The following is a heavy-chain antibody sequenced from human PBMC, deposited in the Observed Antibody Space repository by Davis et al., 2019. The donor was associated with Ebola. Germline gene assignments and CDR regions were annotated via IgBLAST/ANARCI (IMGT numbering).Heavy chain of an antibody. CDR3: ARGFWSGSGDSDFDY. Sequence: SVKVSCKASGGTFSSYAISWVRQAPGQGLEWMGGIIPIFGTANYAQKFQGRVTITADESTSTAYMELSSLRSEDTAVYYCARGFWSGSGDSDFDYWGQGTLVTVSS. CDR1: GGTFSSYA. D-gene: IGHD3-3*01. J-gene: IGHJ4*02. V-gene: IGHV1-69*13. CDR2: IIPIFGTA.